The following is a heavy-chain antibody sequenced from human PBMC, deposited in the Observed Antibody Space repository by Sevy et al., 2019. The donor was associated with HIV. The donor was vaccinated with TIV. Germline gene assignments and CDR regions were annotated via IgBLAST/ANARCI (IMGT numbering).Heavy chain of an antibody. CDR3: AKNTGGGSGMAFLVDY. J-gene: IGHJ4*02. Sequence: GGSLRLSCAASGFTFSNFAMGWVRQAPGKGLDWISVISGTGDYKYYADSVKGRFTISRDNSKNTLSLQMNSLRAEDTAIFYCAKNTGGGSGMAFLVDYWGQGTLVTVSS. V-gene: IGHV3-23*01. D-gene: IGHD5-18*01. CDR2: ISGTGDYK. CDR1: GFTFSNFA.